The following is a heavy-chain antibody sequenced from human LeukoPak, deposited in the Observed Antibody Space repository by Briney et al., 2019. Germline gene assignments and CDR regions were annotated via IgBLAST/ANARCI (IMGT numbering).Heavy chain of an antibody. CDR1: GFTFSTYW. D-gene: IGHD6-19*01. CDR2: ISQDGRFE. Sequence: PGGSLRLSCAASGFTFSTYWMNWVRRAPGKALEWVANISQDGRFEYPVASVQGRFTISRDNAQNALYLEMNSLRAEDTAVYYCARILPGAVGDVLDLWGQGTMVTVTS. V-gene: IGHV3-7*01. CDR3: ARILPGAVGDVLDL. J-gene: IGHJ3*01.